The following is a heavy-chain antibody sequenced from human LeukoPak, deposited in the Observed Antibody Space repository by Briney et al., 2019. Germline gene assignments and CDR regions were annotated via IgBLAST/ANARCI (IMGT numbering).Heavy chain of an antibody. J-gene: IGHJ4*02. CDR2: ISGSGGVT. V-gene: IGHV3-23*01. CDR3: AKPSSGSGSYYVADQ. CDR1: GFTFSRYA. Sequence: GGSLRLSCAASGFTFSRYALSWVRQAPGKGLEWVAAISGSGGVTNYAGSVKGRFTIFRDNSKNTLYLQMSSLRAEDTAVYHCAKPSSGSGSYYVADQWGQGTLVTVSS. D-gene: IGHD3-10*01.